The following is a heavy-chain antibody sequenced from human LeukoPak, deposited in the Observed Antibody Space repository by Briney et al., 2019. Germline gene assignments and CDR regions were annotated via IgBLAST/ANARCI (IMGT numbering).Heavy chain of an antibody. V-gene: IGHV4-59*08. J-gene: IGHJ4*02. CDR2: FCYSGST. Sequence: SGTLSLTCTVSGGSISSNYWSWFRQPPGKGLEWIGYFCYSGSTNYNPSLKSRVTISVDTSKNQFSLKLNSVTAADTAVYYCARHAAQQLTPNDYWGQGTLVTVSS. CDR1: GGSISSNY. D-gene: IGHD6-13*01. CDR3: ARHAAQQLTPNDY.